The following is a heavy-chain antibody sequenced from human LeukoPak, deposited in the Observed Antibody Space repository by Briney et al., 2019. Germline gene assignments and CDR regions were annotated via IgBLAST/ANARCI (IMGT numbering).Heavy chain of an antibody. CDR3: ATDYGRIVGATFDY. CDR2: FDPEDGET. D-gene: IGHD1-26*01. J-gene: IGHJ4*02. CDR1: GYTLTELS. Sequence: ASVKVSCKVSGYTLTELSMHWVRQAPGEGLEWMGGFDPEDGETIYAQKFQGRVTMTEDTSTDTAYMELSSLRSEDTAVYYCATDYGRIVGATFDYWGQGTLVTVSS. V-gene: IGHV1-24*01.